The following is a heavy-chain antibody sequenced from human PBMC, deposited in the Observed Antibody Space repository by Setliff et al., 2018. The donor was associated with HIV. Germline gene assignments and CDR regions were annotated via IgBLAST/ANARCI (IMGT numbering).Heavy chain of an antibody. CDR2: IYTSGST. CDR1: GGSISSYY. CDR3: ARGYCSGGSCYFSVDAFDI. V-gene: IGHV4-4*07. J-gene: IGHJ3*02. Sequence: SETLSLTCIVSGGSISSYYWSWIRQPAGKGLEWIGRIYTSGSTNYNPSLKSRVTMSVDTSKNQFSLKLSSVTAADTAVYYCARGYCSGGSCYFSVDAFDIWGQGTMVTVSS. D-gene: IGHD2-15*01.